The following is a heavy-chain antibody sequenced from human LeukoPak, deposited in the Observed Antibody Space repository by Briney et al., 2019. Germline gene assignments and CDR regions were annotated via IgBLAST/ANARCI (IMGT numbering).Heavy chain of an antibody. CDR2: TSNDGSNK. J-gene: IGHJ4*02. CDR3: ARDPVVVVAAITPHNFDY. V-gene: IGHV3-30-3*01. CDR1: GFTFSSYA. D-gene: IGHD2-15*01. Sequence: GGSLRLSCAASGFTFSSYAMHWVRQAPGKGLEWVAVTSNDGSNKYYADSVKGRFTISRDNSKNTLYLQMNSLRAEDTAVYYCARDPVVVVAAITPHNFDYWGQGTLVTVSS.